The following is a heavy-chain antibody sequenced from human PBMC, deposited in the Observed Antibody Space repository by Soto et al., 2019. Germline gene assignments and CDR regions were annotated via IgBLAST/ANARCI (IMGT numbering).Heavy chain of an antibody. CDR1: GGTFSSYA. V-gene: IGHV1-69*13. CDR3: ARGPVLGYCTNGVCYDYFDY. J-gene: IGHJ4*02. CDR2: IIPIFGTA. D-gene: IGHD2-8*01. Sequence: ASVKVSCKASGGTFSSYAISWVRQAPGQGLEWMGGIIPIFGTANYAQKFQGRVTITADESTSTAYMELSSLRSEDTAVYYCARGPVLGYCTNGVCYDYFDYWGQGTLVTVSS.